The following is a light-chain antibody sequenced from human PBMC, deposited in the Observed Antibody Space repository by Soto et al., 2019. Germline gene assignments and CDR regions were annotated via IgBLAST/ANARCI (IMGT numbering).Light chain of an antibody. CDR3: SSYGGNNNLV. J-gene: IGLJ3*02. V-gene: IGLV2-8*01. CDR1: SSDVGAYNF. Sequence: QSVLTQPPSASGSPGQSVTISCTGTSSDVGAYNFVSWYQQHPGKAPKLIIFEVTKRPSGVPDRFSGSKSGNTASLTVSGLQADDEADYHCSSYGGNNNLVFGGGTKLTVL. CDR2: EVT.